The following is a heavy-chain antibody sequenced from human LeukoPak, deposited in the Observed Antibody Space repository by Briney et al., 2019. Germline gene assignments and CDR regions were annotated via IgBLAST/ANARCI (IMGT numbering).Heavy chain of an antibody. D-gene: IGHD1-1*01. J-gene: IGHJ4*02. V-gene: IGHV3-23*01. Sequence: GGSLRLSCAASGFTFSSYAMSWVRQAPGKGLESVSAISGSGGSTYYADSVKGRFTISRDNSKNTLYLQMNSLRAEDTAVYYCAESIRGTFDYWGQGTLVTVSS. CDR2: ISGSGGST. CDR1: GFTFSSYA. CDR3: AESIRGTFDY.